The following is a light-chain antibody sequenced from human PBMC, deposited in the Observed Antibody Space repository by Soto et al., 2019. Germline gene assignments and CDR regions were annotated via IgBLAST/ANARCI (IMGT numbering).Light chain of an antibody. CDR1: QSVYSTY. Sequence: EIVLTQSPATLSLSPGERATLSCGASQSVYSTYLAWYQQKPGLAPRLLIYDASSRATGIPDRFSGSGSGTDFTLTISRLEPEDFAVYYCQQYGSSPWTFGQGTKVEIK. J-gene: IGKJ1*01. CDR3: QQYGSSPWT. V-gene: IGKV3D-20*01. CDR2: DAS.